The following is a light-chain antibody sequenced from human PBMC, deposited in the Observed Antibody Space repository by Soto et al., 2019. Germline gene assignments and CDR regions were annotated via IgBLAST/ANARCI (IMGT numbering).Light chain of an antibody. CDR2: GAS. CDR1: QSVSSN. Sequence: EIVMTQSPATLSLSPGERATLSCRASQSVSSNLAWYQQKPGQAPRLLIYGASTRATGFPARFSGSGSGTDFTLTISSLQSEDSAVYYCQQYNNSPPWTFGQGTKVEIK. CDR3: QQYNNSPPWT. J-gene: IGKJ1*01. V-gene: IGKV3-15*01.